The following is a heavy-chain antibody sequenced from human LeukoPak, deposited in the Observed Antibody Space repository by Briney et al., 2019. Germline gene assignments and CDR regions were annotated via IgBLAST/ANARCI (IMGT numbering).Heavy chain of an antibody. CDR1: GSTFSSYW. CDR2: IKQDGSEK. CDR3: ARDFYGDYALSAFDI. Sequence: GGSLRLSCAASGSTFSSYWMSWVRQAPGKGLEWVANIKQDGSEKYYVDSVKGRFTISRDNAKNSLYLHMNSLRAEDTAVYYCARDFYGDYALSAFDIWGQGTMVTVSS. J-gene: IGHJ3*02. D-gene: IGHD4-17*01. V-gene: IGHV3-7*01.